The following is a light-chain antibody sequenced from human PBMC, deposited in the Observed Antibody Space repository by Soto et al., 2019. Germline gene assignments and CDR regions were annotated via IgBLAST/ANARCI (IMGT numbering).Light chain of an antibody. V-gene: IGKV3-15*01. J-gene: IGKJ1*01. CDR2: DAS. CDR3: QQYNNWPRT. Sequence: EIVMTQSPATLSVSPGERATLSCRASQSVSSYLAWYQQKPGQAPRLLIYDASNRATGIPARFSGSGSGPEFTLTISSLQSEDFAVYYCQQYNNWPRTSGQGTKVDIK. CDR1: QSVSSY.